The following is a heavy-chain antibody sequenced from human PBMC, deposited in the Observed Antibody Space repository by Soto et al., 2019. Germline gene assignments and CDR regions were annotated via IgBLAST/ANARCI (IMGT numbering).Heavy chain of an antibody. D-gene: IGHD3-22*01. CDR1: GGTFSSYA. CDR3: AREKMRYYYDSSGYSGYFDY. CDR2: IIPIFGTA. V-gene: IGHV1-69*13. Sequence: SVKVSCKASGGTFSSYAISWVRQAPGQGLEWMGGIIPIFGTANYAQKFQGRVTITADESTSTAYMELSSLRSEDTAVYYCAREKMRYYYDSSGYSGYFDYWGQGTLVIVSS. J-gene: IGHJ4*02.